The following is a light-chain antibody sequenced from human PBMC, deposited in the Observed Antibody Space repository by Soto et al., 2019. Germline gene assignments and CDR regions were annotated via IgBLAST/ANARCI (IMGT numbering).Light chain of an antibody. CDR2: TAS. Sequence: IQGTQSQTSVSRSVGDRLTITCRAGQDIGSWLTWYQNKPGKGPRLLISTASSLQSGVPSRFSGSGSGTEFTLTISSLQTEDFATYYCQQANSFPLTFGGGTKVDIK. J-gene: IGKJ4*01. CDR3: QQANSFPLT. V-gene: IGKV1-12*01. CDR1: QDIGSW.